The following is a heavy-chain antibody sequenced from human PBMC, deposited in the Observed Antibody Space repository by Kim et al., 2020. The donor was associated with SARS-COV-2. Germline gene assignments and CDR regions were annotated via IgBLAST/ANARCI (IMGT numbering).Heavy chain of an antibody. Sequence: AGSLRLSCAASGFIVSTTYMPWVRQAPGKGLEWVAVIYSGGSKYSSDSVTCRLTMSTHNSADILYLPMHSLTVQNTAVYSCACAPTVDSYLQDALDIWD. CDR1: GFIVSTTY. J-gene: IGHJ3*02. D-gene: IGHD3-9*01. CDR3: ACAPTVDSYLQDALDI. V-gene: IGHV3-53*01. CDR2: IYSGGSK.